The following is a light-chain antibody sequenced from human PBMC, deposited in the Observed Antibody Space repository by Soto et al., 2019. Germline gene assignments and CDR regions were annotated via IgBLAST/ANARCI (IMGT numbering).Light chain of an antibody. Sequence: EIVMTQSPATLSVSPGERATLSCRASQSVSSNLAWYQKKPGQAPRLLIYGASTRANGIPARFSGSGSGTEFTLTISSLQSEDFAVYYCQQYNNWWTFGQGTKVEIK. CDR2: GAS. CDR3: QQYNNWWT. V-gene: IGKV3-15*01. J-gene: IGKJ1*01. CDR1: QSVSSN.